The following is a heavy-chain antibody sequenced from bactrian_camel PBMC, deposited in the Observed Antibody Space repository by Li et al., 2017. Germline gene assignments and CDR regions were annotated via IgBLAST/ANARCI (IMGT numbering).Heavy chain of an antibody. CDR3: AADRSDSGLGCVFRN. V-gene: IGHV3S53*01. CDR1: GWTYSGYC. Sequence: HVQLVESGGGAVQAGGSLRLSCEVSGWTYSGYCMSWFRQAPGKARENVAAIDSDDSTKYADSVKGRFTISRDNAKNTLYLQMNSLEPEDTAMYVCAADRSDSGLGCVFRNWGQGTQVTVS. CDR2: IDSDDST. J-gene: IGHJ4*01. D-gene: IGHD1*01.